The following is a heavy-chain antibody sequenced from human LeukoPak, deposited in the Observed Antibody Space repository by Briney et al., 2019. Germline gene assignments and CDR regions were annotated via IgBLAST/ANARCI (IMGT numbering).Heavy chain of an antibody. CDR3: ARDQGDGYNYGGEDY. V-gene: IGHV3-30-3*01. CDR2: ISYDGSNK. CDR1: GFTFSSYA. D-gene: IGHD5-24*01. Sequence: GGSLRLSCAASGFTFSSYAMHWVRQAPGKGLEWVAVISYDGSNKYYADSVKGRFTISRDNAKNSLYLQMNSLRAEDTAVYYCARDQGDGYNYGGEDYWGQGTLVTVSS. J-gene: IGHJ4*02.